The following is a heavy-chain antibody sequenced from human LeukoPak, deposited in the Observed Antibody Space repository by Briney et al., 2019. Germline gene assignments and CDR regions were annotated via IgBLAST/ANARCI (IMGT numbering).Heavy chain of an antibody. J-gene: IGHJ1*01. CDR1: GFSFSGTY. CDR3: ATSSFYGQL. Sequence: GGSLRLSCAASGFSFSGTYMSWIRQAPGKGLEWIAYIATGGYTLDYADSVRGRFTVSRDNAKNSLYLQMNSLRVEDTAVYYCATSSFYGQLWGQGTLVTVSS. D-gene: IGHD2/OR15-2a*01. V-gene: IGHV3-11*01. CDR2: IATGGYTL.